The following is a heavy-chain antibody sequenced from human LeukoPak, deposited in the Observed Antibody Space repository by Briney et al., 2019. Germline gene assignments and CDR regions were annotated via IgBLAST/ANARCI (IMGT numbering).Heavy chain of an antibody. CDR2: ISGGGDST. D-gene: IGHD5-12*01. Sequence: GGSLRLSCAASGFSFYNYAMSWVRQAPGRVLEWVSAISGGGDSTYYADSVKGRFTISRDNSKNTLFLQMNSLRAEDAAVYYCAKDQGYSGYDIYFWGQGTLVTVSS. J-gene: IGHJ4*02. CDR1: GFSFYNYA. V-gene: IGHV3-23*01. CDR3: AKDQGYSGYDIYF.